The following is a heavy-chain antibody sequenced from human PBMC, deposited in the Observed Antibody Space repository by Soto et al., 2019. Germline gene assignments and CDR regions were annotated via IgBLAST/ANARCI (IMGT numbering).Heavy chain of an antibody. J-gene: IGHJ4*02. CDR2: IIPIFGTA. V-gene: IGHV1-69*01. Sequence: QVPLVQSGAEVKKPGSSVKVSCKASGGTFSSYAISWVRQAPGQGLEWMGGIIPIFGTANYAQKFQGRVTITADESTSTAYMELSSLRSEDTAVYYCARAGTMVRGVIITGPLDYWGQGTLVTVSS. CDR1: GGTFSSYA. D-gene: IGHD3-10*01. CDR3: ARAGTMVRGVIITGPLDY.